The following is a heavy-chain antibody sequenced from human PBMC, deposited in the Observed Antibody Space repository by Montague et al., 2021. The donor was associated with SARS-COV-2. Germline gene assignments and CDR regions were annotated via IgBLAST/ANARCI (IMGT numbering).Heavy chain of an antibody. CDR1: GGSITSSAYF. D-gene: IGHD2-21*02. Sequence: SETLSLTCTVSGGSITSSAYFWSWIRQSPGKGLEWIGTIYYSGNTYSNPSLKSRLTISMDTSKGPVSLKINSVTAADTAVYSGACLGSSASCGGACYLRDYGTDVWGQGTRVTVSS. V-gene: IGHV4-39*01. CDR3: ACLGSSASCGGACYLRDYGTDV. J-gene: IGHJ6*02. CDR2: IYYSGNT.